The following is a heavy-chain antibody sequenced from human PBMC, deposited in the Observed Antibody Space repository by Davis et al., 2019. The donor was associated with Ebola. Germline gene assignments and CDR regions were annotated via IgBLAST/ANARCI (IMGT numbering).Heavy chain of an antibody. Sequence: SVKVSCKASGGTFSSYAISWVRQAPGQGLEWMGRIIPIIGIANYAQKFQGRVTITADKSTSTAYMELSSLRSEDTAVYYCARGDRIAARPRYYYGMDVWGQGTTVTVSS. J-gene: IGHJ6*02. CDR1: GGTFSSYA. V-gene: IGHV1-69*04. CDR2: IIPIIGIA. D-gene: IGHD6-6*01. CDR3: ARGDRIAARPRYYYGMDV.